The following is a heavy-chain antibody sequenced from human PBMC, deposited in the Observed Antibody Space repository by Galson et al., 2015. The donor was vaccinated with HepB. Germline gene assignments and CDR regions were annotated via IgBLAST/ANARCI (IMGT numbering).Heavy chain of an antibody. CDR2: TYYRTKWYS. CDR3: ARGRLGIEVSLFDP. V-gene: IGHV6-1*01. D-gene: IGHD5/OR15-5a*01. J-gene: IGHJ5*02. CDR1: GDSVSRNTAS. Sequence: ISGDSVSRNTASWNWIRQSPSRGLEWLGRTYYRTKWYSDSAVSVRSRITANADTSKNQFSLQLNSVTPEDTAVYYCARGRLGIEVSLFDPWGQGSLVIVSS.